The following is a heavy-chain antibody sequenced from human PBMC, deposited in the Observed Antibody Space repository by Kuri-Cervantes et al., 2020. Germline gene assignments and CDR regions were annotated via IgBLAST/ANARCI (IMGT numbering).Heavy chain of an antibody. Sequence: SRKSPDAASGFTLSSYGMHWVRQAPGKGLEWVAVIWYDGSNKYYADSVKGRFTISRDNSKNTLYLQMNSLRAEDTAVYYCARVTQPAAVDYWGQGTLVTVSS. D-gene: IGHD2-2*01. J-gene: IGHJ4*02. CDR1: GFTLSSYG. CDR3: ARVTQPAAVDY. CDR2: IWYDGSNK. V-gene: IGHV3-33*01.